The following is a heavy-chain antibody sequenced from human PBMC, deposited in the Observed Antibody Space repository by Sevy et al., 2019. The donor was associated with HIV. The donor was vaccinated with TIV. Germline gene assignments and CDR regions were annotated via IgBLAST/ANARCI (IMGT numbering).Heavy chain of an antibody. D-gene: IGHD6-13*01. Sequence: SQTLSLTCAVSGYSISSGYYWGWIRQPPGKGLEWIGSIYHSGSTYYNPSLKSRVTISVDTSKNQFSLKLSSVTAADTAVYYCVRVDSSSRAGWFDPWGQGTLVTVSS. CDR3: VRVDSSSRAGWFDP. J-gene: IGHJ5*02. CDR1: GYSISSGYY. V-gene: IGHV4-38-2*01. CDR2: IYHSGST.